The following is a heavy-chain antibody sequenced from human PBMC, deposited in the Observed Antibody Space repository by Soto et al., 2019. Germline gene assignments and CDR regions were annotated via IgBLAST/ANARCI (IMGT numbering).Heavy chain of an antibody. Sequence: GSLRLSCAASGFTFSSYSMNWVRQAPGKGLEWVSSISSSSGYIYYADSVKGRFTISRDNAKNSLSLQMNSLRAEDTAVYYCARVVDYYDPYYHYGMDVWGLGTTVTVSS. J-gene: IGHJ6*02. V-gene: IGHV3-21*01. CDR3: ARVVDYYDPYYHYGMDV. D-gene: IGHD3-22*01. CDR2: ISSSSGYI. CDR1: GFTFSSYS.